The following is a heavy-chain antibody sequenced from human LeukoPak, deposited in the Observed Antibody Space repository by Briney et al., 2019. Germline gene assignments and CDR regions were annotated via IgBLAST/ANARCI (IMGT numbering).Heavy chain of an antibody. V-gene: IGHV3-23*01. CDR1: GFTFSSYA. CDR2: ISGSGGST. J-gene: IGHJ4*02. CDR3: ARDLRESSSWYTFGY. Sequence: GGSLRLSCAASGFTFSSYAMSWVRQAPGKGLEWVSAISGSGGSTYYADSVKGRFTISRDNSKNTLYLQMNSLRAEDTAVYYCARDLRESSSWYTFGYWGQGTLVTVSS. D-gene: IGHD6-13*01.